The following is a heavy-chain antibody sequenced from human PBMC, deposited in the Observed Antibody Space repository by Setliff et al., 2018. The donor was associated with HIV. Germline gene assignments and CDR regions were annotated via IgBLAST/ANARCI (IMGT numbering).Heavy chain of an antibody. Sequence: ASVKVSCKASGYTFTDYYMHWVQQAPGKGLEWMGRVDPEDGETIYAEKFQGRVTITADTSTDTAYMELSSLRSEDTAVYYCARTPYCTNGLCYRYFFDYWGQGTLVTVSS. CDR2: VDPEDGET. J-gene: IGHJ4*02. D-gene: IGHD2-8*01. CDR1: GYTFTDYY. V-gene: IGHV1-69-2*01. CDR3: ARTPYCTNGLCYRYFFDY.